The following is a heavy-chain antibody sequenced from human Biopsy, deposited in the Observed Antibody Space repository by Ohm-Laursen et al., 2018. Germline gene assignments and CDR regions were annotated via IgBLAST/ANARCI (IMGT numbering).Heavy chain of an antibody. CDR2: IYHSGTT. CDR1: GVSISVDGYY. CDR3: ATFRASWDTTQGGDY. V-gene: IGHV4-31*03. D-gene: IGHD1-26*01. J-gene: IGHJ4*02. Sequence: QTLSLTCTVSGVSISVDGYYWAWIRQLPGKGLDWIGYIYHSGTTYYNPSLKSRLTMPVDTSKNEFSLRLRSVTAADTAVYFCATFRASWDTTQGGDYWGQGTLVTVSS.